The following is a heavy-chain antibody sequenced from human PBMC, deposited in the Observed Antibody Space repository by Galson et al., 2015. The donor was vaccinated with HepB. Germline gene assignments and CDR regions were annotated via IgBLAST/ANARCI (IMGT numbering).Heavy chain of an antibody. CDR3: ARDRRALGGATLDY. V-gene: IGHV1-18*01. CDR1: GGTFSSYA. Sequence: SVKVSCKASGGTFSSYAISWVRQAPGQGLEWMGWISAYNGNTNYAQKLQGRVTMTTDTSTSTAYMELRSLRSDDTAVYYCARDRRALGGATLDYWGQGTLVTVSS. D-gene: IGHD1-26*01. J-gene: IGHJ4*02. CDR2: ISAYNGNT.